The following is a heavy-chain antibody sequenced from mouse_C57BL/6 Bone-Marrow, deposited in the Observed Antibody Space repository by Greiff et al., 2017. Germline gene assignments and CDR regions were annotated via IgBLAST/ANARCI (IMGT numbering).Heavy chain of an antibody. CDR3: ASAWFAY. CDR2: IYPRSGNT. CDR1: GYTFTSYG. J-gene: IGHJ3*01. V-gene: IGHV1-81*01. Sequence: QVQLKESGAELARPGASVKLSCKASGYTFTSYGISWVKQRPGQGLEWIGEIYPRSGNTYYNEKFKGKATLTADKSSSTAYMELRSLTSEDTAVYFCASAWFAYWGQRTLVTDSA.